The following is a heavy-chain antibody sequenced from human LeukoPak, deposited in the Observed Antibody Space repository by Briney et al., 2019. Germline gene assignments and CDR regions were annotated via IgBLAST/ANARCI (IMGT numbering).Heavy chain of an antibody. J-gene: IGHJ4*02. CDR3: ARGRIAARNYFDY. V-gene: IGHV4-34*01. Sequence: SETLSLTCAVYGGSFSGYYWSWIRQPPGKGLEWIGEINHSGSTNYNPSLKSRVTISVDTSKNQFSLKPSSVTAADTAVYYCARGRIAARNYFDYWGQGTLVTVSS. CDR1: GGSFSGYY. D-gene: IGHD6-6*01. CDR2: INHSGST.